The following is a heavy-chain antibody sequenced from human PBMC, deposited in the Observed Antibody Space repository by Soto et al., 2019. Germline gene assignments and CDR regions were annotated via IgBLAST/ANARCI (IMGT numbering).Heavy chain of an antibody. V-gene: IGHV3-23*01. CDR2: ISGSGDST. D-gene: IGHD2-2*01. J-gene: IGHJ4*02. Sequence: GGSLRLSCAASGFTFSSYAMSWVRQAPGKGLEWVSGISGSGDSTYYADSVKGRFTISRDNSKNTLYLQVNSLRAEDTAVYYCAKMGTHCSSTCCYARGSDYFDYWGQGTLVTVSS. CDR3: AKMGTHCSSTCCYARGSDYFDY. CDR1: GFTFSSYA.